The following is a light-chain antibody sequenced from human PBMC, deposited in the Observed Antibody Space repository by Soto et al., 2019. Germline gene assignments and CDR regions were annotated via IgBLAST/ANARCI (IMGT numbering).Light chain of an antibody. Sequence: QSALTQPASVSGSPGQSITISCTGTSSDVGGYNYVSWYQQHPGKSPKLMIYDVSNRPSGVSNRFSGSKSGNTASLTISWFQAEDEADYYCSSYTSSSTGVFGTGTKVTVL. J-gene: IGLJ1*01. CDR2: DVS. V-gene: IGLV2-14*01. CDR1: SSDVGGYNY. CDR3: SSYTSSSTGV.